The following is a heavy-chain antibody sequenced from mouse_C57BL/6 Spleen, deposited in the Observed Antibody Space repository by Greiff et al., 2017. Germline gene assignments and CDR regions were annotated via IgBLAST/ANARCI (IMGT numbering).Heavy chain of an antibody. J-gene: IGHJ4*01. V-gene: IGHV1-9*01. D-gene: IGHD2-4*01. CDR2: ILPGSGST. Sequence: QVQLKQSGAELMKPGASVKLSCKATGYTFTGYWIEWVKQRPGHGLEWIGEILPGSGSTNYNEKFKGKATFTADTSSNTAYMQLSSLTTEDSAIYYCARRDSYYDYRRGDYAMDYWGQGTSVTVSS. CDR3: ARRDSYYDYRRGDYAMDY. CDR1: GYTFTGYW.